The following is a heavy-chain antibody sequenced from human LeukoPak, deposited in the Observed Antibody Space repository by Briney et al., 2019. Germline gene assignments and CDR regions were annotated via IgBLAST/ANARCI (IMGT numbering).Heavy chain of an antibody. CDR2: INPSGTT. Sequence: RPETLSLTCAVYGRSLSRYYGSWIRQPPGKGREWIGEINPSGTTNYNPSLKSRVTIPVTTSKNQFTLKLSSVTAADTAVYYCARSGYSSIWYVLWGQGTLVTVSS. J-gene: IGHJ4*02. CDR3: ARSGYSSIWYVL. D-gene: IGHD6-13*01. V-gene: IGHV4-34*01. CDR1: GRSLSRYY.